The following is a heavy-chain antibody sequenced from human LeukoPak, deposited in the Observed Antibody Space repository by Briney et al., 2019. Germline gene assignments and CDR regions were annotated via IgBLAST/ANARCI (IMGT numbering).Heavy chain of an antibody. J-gene: IGHJ6*03. V-gene: IGHV3-74*01. CDR3: AKDSSGFYYYYMDV. CDR1: RFTFSSYW. D-gene: IGHD6-19*01. Sequence: GGSLRLSCAASRFTFSSYWFHWVRQAPGKGLVWVSRIGNDGSDTIYADSVKGRFTISRDNAKSTLYLQMNSLRAEDTAVYYCAKDSSGFYYYYMDVWGKGTTVTVSS. CDR2: IGNDGSDT.